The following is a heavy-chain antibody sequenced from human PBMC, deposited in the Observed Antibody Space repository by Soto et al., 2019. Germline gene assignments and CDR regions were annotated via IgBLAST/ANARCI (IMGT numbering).Heavy chain of an antibody. V-gene: IGHV3-7*03. Sequence: GGSLRLSCAASGFTFSSYWMSWVRQAPGKGLEWVANIKQDGSEKYYVDSVKGRFTISRDNAKNSLYLQMNSLRAEDTAVYYCARYHFWSGYYIFDYWGQGTLLTVSA. CDR2: IKQDGSEK. CDR1: GFTFSSYW. J-gene: IGHJ4*02. D-gene: IGHD3-3*01. CDR3: ARYHFWSGYYIFDY.